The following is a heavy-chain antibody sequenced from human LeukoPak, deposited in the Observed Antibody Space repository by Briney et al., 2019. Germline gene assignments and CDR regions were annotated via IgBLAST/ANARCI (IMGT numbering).Heavy chain of an antibody. V-gene: IGHV3-7*01. Sequence: HPGGSLRLSCAASGFTFTNYWMSWVRQAPGKGLELVANIKQDRSEKYYVDSVKGRFTISRDNAKNSLYLQMNSLRAEDTAVYYCARGHPITMVRGVIITLPKGAVFDPWGQGTLVTVSS. CDR3: ARGHPITMVRGVIITLPKGAVFDP. J-gene: IGHJ5*02. CDR2: IKQDRSEK. D-gene: IGHD3-10*01. CDR1: GFTFTNYW.